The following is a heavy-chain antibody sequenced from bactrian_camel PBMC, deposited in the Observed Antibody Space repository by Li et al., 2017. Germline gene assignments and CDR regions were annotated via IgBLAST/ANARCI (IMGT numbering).Heavy chain of an antibody. J-gene: IGHJ4*01. Sequence: HVQLVESGGGLVQPGESLRLSCAASGFSFTSYYPAWVRQAPGKGLEWLSDIHGDSGDTFYTDSVKGRFTVSQDSAKSTMYLEMNSLKPEDTATYYCAAGERRFYGPHFDDYAHWGQGTQVTVS. CDR1: GFSFTSYY. V-gene: IGHV3S6*01. D-gene: IGHD1*01. CDR3: AAGERRFYGPHFDDYAH. CDR2: IHGDSGDT.